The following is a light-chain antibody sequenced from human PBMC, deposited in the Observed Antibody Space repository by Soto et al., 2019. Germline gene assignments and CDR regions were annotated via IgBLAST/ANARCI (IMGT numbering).Light chain of an antibody. J-gene: IGKJ4*01. V-gene: IGKV1-39*01. CDR3: QQSYATVRT. CDR1: QGISTF. Sequence: DIQMTQSPSSLSTSVGDRVTITCRASQGISTFLNWYQQKPGKAPRLLIYAASRLQSGVPARFSGSGAETEFTLTITSLQPEDFGIYYCQQSYATVRTFGGGTKVEIK. CDR2: AAS.